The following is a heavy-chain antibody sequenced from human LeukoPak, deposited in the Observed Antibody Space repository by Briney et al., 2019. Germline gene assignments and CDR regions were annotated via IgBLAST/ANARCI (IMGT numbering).Heavy chain of an antibody. V-gene: IGHV1-2*02. J-gene: IGHJ6*03. CDR2: INANSGGT. CDR3: ARGSGLGYYMDV. Sequence: GASVKVSCKASGYIFTGYYMHWVRQAPGQGLEWMGWINANSGGTKYAQKFQGRVTMTRDTSISTAYMELSSLRSDDTAVYYCARGSGLGYYMDVWGKGTTVTVSS. CDR1: GYIFTGYY. D-gene: IGHD2-21*01.